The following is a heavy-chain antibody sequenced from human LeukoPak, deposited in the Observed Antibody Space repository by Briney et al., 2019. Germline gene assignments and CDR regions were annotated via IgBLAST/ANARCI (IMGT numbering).Heavy chain of an antibody. J-gene: IGHJ4*02. CDR3: ARDPTVLRYFDWSFDY. V-gene: IGHV3-30-3*01. CDR1: GFTFSNYA. D-gene: IGHD3-9*01. Sequence: GGSLRLSCAASGFTFSNYAMHWVRQAPGKGLEWVAVISYDGSNKYYADSVKGRFTISRDNSKNTLYLQMNSLRAEDTAVYYCARDPTVLRYFDWSFDYWGQGALVTVSS. CDR2: ISYDGSNK.